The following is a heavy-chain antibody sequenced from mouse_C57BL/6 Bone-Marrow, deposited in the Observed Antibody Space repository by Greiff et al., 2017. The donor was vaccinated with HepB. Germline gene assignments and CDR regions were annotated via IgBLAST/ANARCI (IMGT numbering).Heavy chain of an antibody. J-gene: IGHJ2*01. CDR1: GFTFSDYY. CDR3: ARDRGYGSYYFDY. Sequence: EVNVVESEGGLVQPGSSMKLSCTASGFTFSDYYMAWVRQVPEKGLEWVANINYDGSSTYYLDSLKSRFIISRDNEKNILYLQMSSLKSEDTATYYCARDRGYGSYYFDYWGQGTTLTVSS. V-gene: IGHV5-16*01. D-gene: IGHD1-1*01. CDR2: INYDGSST.